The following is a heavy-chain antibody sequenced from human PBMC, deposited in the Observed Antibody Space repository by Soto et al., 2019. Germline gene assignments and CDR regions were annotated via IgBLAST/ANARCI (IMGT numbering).Heavy chain of an antibody. CDR3: ARKAWAGITGTTFQFGFGLQANGAFDI. D-gene: IGHD1-7*01. V-gene: IGHV3-21*01. Sequence: EVQLVESGGGLVKPGGSLRLSCAASGFTFSSYSMNWVRQAPGKGLEWVSSISSSSSYIYYADSVKGRFTISRDNAKNSLYRQMNSLRAEDTAVYYCARKAWAGITGTTFQFGFGLQANGAFDIWGQGTMVTVSS. CDR2: ISSSSSYI. J-gene: IGHJ3*02. CDR1: GFTFSSYS.